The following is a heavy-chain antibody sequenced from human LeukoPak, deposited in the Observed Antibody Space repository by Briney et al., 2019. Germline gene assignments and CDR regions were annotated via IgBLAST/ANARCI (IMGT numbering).Heavy chain of an antibody. D-gene: IGHD3-10*01. Sequence: RSSETLSLTCTVSGGSISSYYWSWIRQPPGKGLEWIGEINHSGSTNYNPSLKSRVTISVDTSKNQFSLKVSSVTAADTAVYYCARDGAYGSGTYYNVRRNWFDPWGQGTLVTVSS. CDR2: INHSGST. V-gene: IGHV4-34*01. CDR3: ARDGAYGSGTYYNVRRNWFDP. CDR1: GGSISSYY. J-gene: IGHJ5*02.